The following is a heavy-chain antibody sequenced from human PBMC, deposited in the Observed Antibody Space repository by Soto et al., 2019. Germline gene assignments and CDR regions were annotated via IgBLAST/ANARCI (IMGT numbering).Heavy chain of an antibody. CDR2: IKQDGSEK. CDR1: GFTYSSYW. J-gene: IGHJ5*02. Sequence: PGGSLRLSCAASGFTYSSYWMSWVRQAPGKGLEWVANIKQDGSEKYYVDSVKGRFTISRDNAKNSLYLQMNSLRAEDTAVYYCARDLAYNWFDPWGQGTLVTVSS. V-gene: IGHV3-7*05. CDR3: ARDLAYNWFDP. D-gene: IGHD3-16*01.